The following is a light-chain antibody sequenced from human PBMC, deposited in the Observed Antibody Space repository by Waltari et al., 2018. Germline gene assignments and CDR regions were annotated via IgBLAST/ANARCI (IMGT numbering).Light chain of an antibody. CDR2: KNN. V-gene: IGLV1-47*01. CDR3: AAWDDSLSGLV. J-gene: IGLJ3*02. CDR1: SSNIGSNY. Sequence: QSVLTQPPSASGTPGQKVTISCNGSSSNIGSNYVYWYQQLPGTAPKPLIFKNNQRPSGFPDRFSDSKSGTSASLAINGLRSEDEADYYCAAWDDSLSGLVLGGGTKVTVL.